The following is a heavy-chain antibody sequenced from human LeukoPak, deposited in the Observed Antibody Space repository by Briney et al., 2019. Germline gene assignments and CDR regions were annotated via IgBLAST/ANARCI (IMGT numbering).Heavy chain of an antibody. CDR2: IYSGGST. CDR3: ARDGPIAVAGTYFDY. CDR1: GFTVSSNY. Sequence: PGRSLRLSCAASGFTVSSNYMSWVRQAPGKGLEWVSVIYSGGSTYYADSVKGRFTISRDNSKNTLYFQMNSLRAEDTAVYYCARDGPIAVAGTYFDYWGQGTLVTVSS. D-gene: IGHD6-19*01. J-gene: IGHJ4*02. V-gene: IGHV3-66*01.